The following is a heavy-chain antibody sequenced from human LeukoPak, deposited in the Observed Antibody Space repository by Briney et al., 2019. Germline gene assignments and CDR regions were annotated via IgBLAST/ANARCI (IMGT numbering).Heavy chain of an antibody. V-gene: IGHV1-2*02. J-gene: IGHJ5*02. Sequence: ASVTVSFKASGYTFTVYYMHWVRQAPGQGMEWMGWINPNSGGTNYAQKFQGSVTMTIDTSISTAYMELSRLRSDYTAVYYCARGFKRQQWLVDWFDPWGQGTLVTVSS. CDR3: ARGFKRQQWLVDWFDP. CDR1: GYTFTVYY. D-gene: IGHD6-19*01. CDR2: INPNSGGT.